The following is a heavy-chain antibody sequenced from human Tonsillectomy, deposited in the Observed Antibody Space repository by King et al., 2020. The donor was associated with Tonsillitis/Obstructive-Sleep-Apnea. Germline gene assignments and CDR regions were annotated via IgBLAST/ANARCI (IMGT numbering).Heavy chain of an antibody. CDR3: AIPSYYYGSGSDY. CDR1: GFTFSDYY. CDR2: ISSSGNTI. Sequence: VQLVESGGGLVKPGVSLRLSCAASGFTFSDYYMSWIRQAPGKGLEWVSYISSSGNTIYYADSVKGRFTISRDNAKSSVYLQMNSLRAEDTAVYYCAIPSYYYGSGSDYWGQGTLVTVSS. D-gene: IGHD3-10*01. J-gene: IGHJ4*02. V-gene: IGHV3-11*01.